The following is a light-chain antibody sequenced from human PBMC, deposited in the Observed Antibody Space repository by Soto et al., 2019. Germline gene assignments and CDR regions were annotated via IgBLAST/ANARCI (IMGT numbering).Light chain of an antibody. V-gene: IGKV3-11*01. CDR3: QQRNNWPRIT. J-gene: IGKJ5*01. Sequence: EVLLTQSPATLSLSPGERATLSCRASQSVGSYLAWYQQKPDQAPRLLIYDASKRATDIPTRFSGSGSGTDFTLTISSLEPEDFAVYYCQQRNNWPRITFGQGTRLEIK. CDR1: QSVGSY. CDR2: DAS.